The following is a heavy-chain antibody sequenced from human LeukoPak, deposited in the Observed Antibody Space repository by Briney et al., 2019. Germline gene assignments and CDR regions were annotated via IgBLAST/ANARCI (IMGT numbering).Heavy chain of an antibody. V-gene: IGHV3-74*03. CDR1: GFTITNNW. Sequence: GGSLRLSCVASGFTITNNWMYWVRQAPGRGLVWVSRIKNDESTAVYADSVKGRYTISRDNAKNTLYLQMNSLRVEDTAVYYCATVFKGSSLEDYWGQGTRVTVSS. J-gene: IGHJ4*02. CDR3: ATVFKGSSLEDY. CDR2: IKNDESTA. D-gene: IGHD1-26*01.